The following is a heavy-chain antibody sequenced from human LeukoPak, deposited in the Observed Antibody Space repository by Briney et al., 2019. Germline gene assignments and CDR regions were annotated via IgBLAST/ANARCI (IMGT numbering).Heavy chain of an antibody. V-gene: IGHV4-59*01. D-gene: IGHD3-3*01. CDR3: ARDSHYDFWSGYYKDYYYYMDV. CDR2: IYYSGST. Sequence: SETLSLTCIVSGGSISSYYWSWIRQPPGKGLEWIGYIYYSGSTNYNPSLKSRVTISVDTSKNQFSLKLSSVTAADTAVYYCARDSHYDFWSGYYKDYYYYMDVWGKGTTVTVSS. J-gene: IGHJ6*03. CDR1: GGSISSYY.